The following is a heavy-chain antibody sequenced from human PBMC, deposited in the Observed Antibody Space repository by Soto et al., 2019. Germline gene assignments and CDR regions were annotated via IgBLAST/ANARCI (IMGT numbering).Heavy chain of an antibody. D-gene: IGHD4-4*01. CDR2: ISAYNGNT. Sequence: GASVKVSCKASGYTFTSYGISWVRQAPGQGLEWMGWISAYNGNTNYAQKLQGRVTMTTDTSTSTAYMELRSLRSDDTAVYYCARAFSITTPLGTDAWGQGTPVTVSS. CDR1: GYTFTSYG. J-gene: IGHJ6*02. V-gene: IGHV1-18*01. CDR3: ARAFSITTPLGTDA.